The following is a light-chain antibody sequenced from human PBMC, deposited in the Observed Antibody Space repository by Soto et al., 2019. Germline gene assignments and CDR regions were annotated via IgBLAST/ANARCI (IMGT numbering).Light chain of an antibody. V-gene: IGKV1-5*03. Sequence: DIPMTQSPSTLSASVGDRVTITCRASQSISTWLAWYQQKPGKDPKLLIYKASNLESGVPSRFSGSGSGTDFTLTISSLRPDDFATYYCQQYNDYSGTFGQGTKVEIK. CDR3: QQYNDYSGT. CDR1: QSISTW. J-gene: IGKJ1*01. CDR2: KAS.